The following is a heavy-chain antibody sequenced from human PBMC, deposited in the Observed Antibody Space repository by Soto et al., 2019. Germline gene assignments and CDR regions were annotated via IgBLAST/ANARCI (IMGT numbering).Heavy chain of an antibody. V-gene: IGHV1-69*01. CDR3: ARDHAAVAGTSAFDY. D-gene: IGHD6-19*01. CDR1: GGTFSSYA. Sequence: QVQLVQSGAEVKKPGSSVKVSCKASGGTFSSYAISWVRQAPGQGLEWMGGIIPIFGTANYAQKFQGRVTITADASTSTAYMELSCLRSEDTAVYYCARDHAAVAGTSAFDYWGQGTLVTVSS. CDR2: IIPIFGTA. J-gene: IGHJ4*02.